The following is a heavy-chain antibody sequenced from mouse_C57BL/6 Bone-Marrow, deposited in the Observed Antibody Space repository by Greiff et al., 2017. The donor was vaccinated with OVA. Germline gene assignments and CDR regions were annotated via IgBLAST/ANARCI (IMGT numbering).Heavy chain of an antibody. V-gene: IGHV2-2*01. CDR2: IWSGGST. CDR1: GFSLTSYG. J-gene: IGHJ1*03. CDR3: ARNYGSRGYFDV. Sequence: VKLQESGPGLVQPSQSLSITCTVSGFSLTSYGVHWVRQSPGQGLEWLGVIWSGGSTDYNAAFISRLSISKDNSKSQVFFKMNSLQADDTAIYYCARNYGSRGYFDVWGTGTTVTVSS. D-gene: IGHD1-1*01.